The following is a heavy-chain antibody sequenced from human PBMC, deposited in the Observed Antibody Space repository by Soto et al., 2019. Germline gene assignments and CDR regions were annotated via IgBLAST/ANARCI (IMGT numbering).Heavy chain of an antibody. CDR3: TRDYVMDV. Sequence: DVQLVESGGGLVKPGGSLRLSCAASGFTFSGDAMNWVRQSPGKGLEWVSSISTTSTYIYYADSVKGRFTISRDNANNSLHLQMNDLRAEDTAVYYCTRDYVMDVWGQGTTVTVSS. CDR2: ISTTSTYI. CDR1: GFTFSGDA. V-gene: IGHV3-21*01. D-gene: IGHD3-10*02. J-gene: IGHJ6*02.